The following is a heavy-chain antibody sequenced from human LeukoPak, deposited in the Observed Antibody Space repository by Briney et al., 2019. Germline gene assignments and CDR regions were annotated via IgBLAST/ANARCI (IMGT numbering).Heavy chain of an antibody. CDR3: ARLRAHAYNYGFDY. Sequence: PSETLSLTCTVSGGSISSSSYYWGWIRQPPGKGLEWIGNIYYSGSTYYNPSLKSRVTISVDTSKNQFSLKLSSVTAADTAVYFCARLRAHAYNYGFDYWGQGALVTVSS. V-gene: IGHV4-39*07. CDR1: GGSISSSSYY. CDR2: IYYSGST. J-gene: IGHJ4*02. D-gene: IGHD5-24*01.